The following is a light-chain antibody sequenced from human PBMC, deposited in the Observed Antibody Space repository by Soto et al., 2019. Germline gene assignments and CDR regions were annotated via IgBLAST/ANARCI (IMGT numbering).Light chain of an antibody. J-gene: IGKJ3*01. Sequence: EKVMRHSPATLSVSPGERATLSCRASQSVSSSYLAWYQQKPGQAPRLLIYGASNRATGIPDRFSGSGSGTDFTLTISRLEPEDFAVYYCQQYGSSGTFCHGSKADIK. CDR1: QSVSSSY. V-gene: IGKV3-20*01. CDR2: GAS. CDR3: QQYGSSGT.